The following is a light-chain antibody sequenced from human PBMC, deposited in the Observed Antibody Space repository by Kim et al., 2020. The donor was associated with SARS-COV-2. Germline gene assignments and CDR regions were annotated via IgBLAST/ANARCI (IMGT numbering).Light chain of an antibody. CDR1: SSNIGNNY. J-gene: IGLJ1*01. V-gene: IGLV1-47*01. CDR3: AAWDDSLSGYV. CDR2: RST. Sequence: QSVTVSCSGSSSNIGNNYLFWYQQLPGMAPKLLIYRSTQRPSGVPDRFSGSKSGTSASLAISGLRSEDEADYYCAAWDDSLSGYVFGTGTKVTVL.